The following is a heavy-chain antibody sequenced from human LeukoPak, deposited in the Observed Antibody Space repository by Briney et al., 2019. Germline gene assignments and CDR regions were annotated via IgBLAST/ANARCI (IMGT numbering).Heavy chain of an antibody. D-gene: IGHD6-13*01. CDR3: ARVPYIAAAGNFDY. J-gene: IGHJ4*02. Sequence: GGSLRLSCAASGFTFSSYGMHWVRQAPGKGLEWVAFIRYDGSNKYYADSVKGRFTISRDNSKNTLYLQMNSLRAEDTAVYYCARVPYIAAAGNFDYWGQGTLVTVSS. CDR2: IRYDGSNK. CDR1: GFTFSSYG. V-gene: IGHV3-30*02.